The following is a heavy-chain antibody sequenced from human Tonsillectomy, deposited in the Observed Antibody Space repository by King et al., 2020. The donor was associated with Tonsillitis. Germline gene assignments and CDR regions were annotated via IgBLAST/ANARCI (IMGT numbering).Heavy chain of an antibody. J-gene: IGHJ6*03. CDR3: ARLVWYQLLGNYYYYYYMDV. CDR1: GGSISSGGYY. V-gene: IGHV4-31*03. CDR2: IYYSGST. Sequence: QLQESGPGLVKPSQTLSLTCTVSGGSISSGGYYWSWIRQHPGKGLEWIGYIYYSGSTYYNPFLKSRVTISVDTSKNQFSLKLSSVTAADTAVYYCARLVWYQLLGNYYYYYYMDVWGKGTTVTVSS. D-gene: IGHD2-2*01.